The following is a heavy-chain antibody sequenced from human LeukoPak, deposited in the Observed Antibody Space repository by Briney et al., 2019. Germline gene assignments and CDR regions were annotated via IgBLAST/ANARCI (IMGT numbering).Heavy chain of an antibody. V-gene: IGHV3-74*01. Sequence: PGGSLRLSCVVSGFTFSDYWMTWVRQAPGKGLVWVSRIIPDGSGSTYADSVKGRFTISRDNAENTLYLQMNSLRVEDTAVYYCVRDQSLWALDIWGQGTMVNVSS. CDR2: IIPDGSGS. D-gene: IGHD2-21*01. CDR1: GFTFSDYW. CDR3: VRDQSLWALDI. J-gene: IGHJ3*02.